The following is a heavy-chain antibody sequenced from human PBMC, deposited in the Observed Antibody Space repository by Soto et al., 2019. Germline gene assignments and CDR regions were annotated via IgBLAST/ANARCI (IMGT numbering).Heavy chain of an antibody. D-gene: IGHD2-21*02. J-gene: IGHJ4*02. CDR1: GDSIRDDRYY. CDR2: VSLRGST. Sequence: QVQLKESGPGLVRPSQTLSLTCAVSGDSIRDDRYYWSWLRQSPGKGLEWLGYVSLRGSTYYNPSLQGRLSISVEPSKNEFLLTLNSMTAADTAVYYCARTAFFDYWGQGILVTVSS. CDR3: ARTAFFDY. V-gene: IGHV4-30-4*01.